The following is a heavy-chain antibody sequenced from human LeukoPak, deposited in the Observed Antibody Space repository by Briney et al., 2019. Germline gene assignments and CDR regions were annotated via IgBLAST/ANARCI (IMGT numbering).Heavy chain of an antibody. V-gene: IGHV4-34*01. CDR1: GGSFSGYY. D-gene: IGHD3-10*01. Sequence: SETLSLTCAVYGGSFSGYYWSWIRQPPGKGLEWIGEINHSGSTNYNPSLKSRVTISVDTSENQFSLKLTSVTAADTAVYYCARGLSGTRDYWGQGTLVTVSS. J-gene: IGHJ4*02. CDR2: INHSGST. CDR3: ARGLSGTRDY.